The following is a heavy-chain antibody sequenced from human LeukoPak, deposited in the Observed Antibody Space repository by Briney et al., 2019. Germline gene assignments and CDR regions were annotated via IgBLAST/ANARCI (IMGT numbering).Heavy chain of an antibody. CDR3: AKVLPGGGMDA. CDR1: VFTFSSYG. V-gene: IGHV3-30*18. CDR2: ISYDGSNK. D-gene: IGHD2-8*02. Sequence: GGSLRLSCAPSVFTFSSYGMHCVRQAPGEGVECVAVISYDGSNKYYADSEKGRFTLSRDNSKNTLYLQMSRLRAEDTAVYHCAKVLPGGGMDAWGQGTPVTVSS. J-gene: IGHJ6*02.